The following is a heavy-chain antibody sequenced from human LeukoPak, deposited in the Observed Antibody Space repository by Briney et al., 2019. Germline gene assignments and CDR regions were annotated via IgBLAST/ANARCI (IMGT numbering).Heavy chain of an antibody. D-gene: IGHD2-15*01. V-gene: IGHV3-15*01. J-gene: IGHJ2*01. CDR1: GFTFSNAW. CDR3: TTLRTTTISTPAYWYFDL. CDR2: IKSKTDDGTA. Sequence: GGSLRLSCAASGFTFSNAWMSWVRQAPGKGLEWVGRIKSKTDDGTADYAAPVKGRFTISRDDSKNMLYLQMNSLKVDDTAVYYCTTLRTTTISTPAYWYFDLWGRGTLFTVSS.